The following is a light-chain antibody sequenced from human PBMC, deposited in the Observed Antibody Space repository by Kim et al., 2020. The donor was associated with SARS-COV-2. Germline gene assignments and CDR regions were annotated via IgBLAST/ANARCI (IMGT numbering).Light chain of an antibody. J-gene: IGLJ2*01. CDR2: DVT. V-gene: IGLV2-14*03. Sequence: QPITFSCTGTHNDIGTYNYVSWYQQHPGKAPKLLIYDVTSRPSGISTRFSGSKSGNTASLTISGLQAEDEADYYCSSYTSNSALVVFGGGTQLTVL. CDR1: HNDIGTYNY. CDR3: SSYTSNSALVV.